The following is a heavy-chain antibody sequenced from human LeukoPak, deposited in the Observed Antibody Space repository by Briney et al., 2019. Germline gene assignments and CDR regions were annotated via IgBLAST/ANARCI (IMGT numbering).Heavy chain of an antibody. J-gene: IGHJ5*02. V-gene: IGHV1-18*01. Sequence: ASVKVSCKASGYTFTSYGISWARQAPGQGLEWMGWISAYNGNTNYAQKLQGRVTMSTDTSTSTAYMELRSLRSDDTAVYYCARDKGRFLEWLLLGDSPIDPWGQGTLVTVSS. D-gene: IGHD3-3*01. CDR1: GYTFTSYG. CDR2: ISAYNGNT. CDR3: ARDKGRFLEWLLLGDSPIDP.